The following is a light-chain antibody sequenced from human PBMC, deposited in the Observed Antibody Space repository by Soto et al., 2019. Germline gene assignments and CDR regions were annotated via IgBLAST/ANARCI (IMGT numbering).Light chain of an antibody. Sequence: QSVLTQPASVSGSPGQSITISCTGTSSDVGGYNYVSWYQQHPGKAPKLMIYDVSNRPSGVSTRFSGSKSGNTASLTISGPQAEDEADYYCSSYTSSSPLVFGTGTKVTVL. CDR2: DVS. CDR1: SSDVGGYNY. CDR3: SSYTSSSPLV. J-gene: IGLJ1*01. V-gene: IGLV2-14*01.